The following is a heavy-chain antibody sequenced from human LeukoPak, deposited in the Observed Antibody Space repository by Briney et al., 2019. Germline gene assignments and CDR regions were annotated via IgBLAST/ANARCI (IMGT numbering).Heavy chain of an antibody. CDR1: GFTFSNYG. J-gene: IGHJ6*03. Sequence: GGSLRLSCAASGFTFSNYGMHWVRQAPGKGLEWVSILYHGGSTYYADSVKGRFSISRDTSKNTLYLQMNSLRAEDTAVYYCAKGYGWEASYYYYYMDVWGKGTTVTISS. D-gene: IGHD1-26*01. CDR2: LYHGGST. CDR3: AKGYGWEASYYYYYMDV. V-gene: IGHV3-NL1*01.